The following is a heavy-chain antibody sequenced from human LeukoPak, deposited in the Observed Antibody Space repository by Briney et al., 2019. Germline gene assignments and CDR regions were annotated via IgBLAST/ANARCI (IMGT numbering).Heavy chain of an antibody. CDR1: GGSISSYY. D-gene: IGHD1-26*01. V-gene: IGHV4-59*01. Sequence: SEILSLTCTVSGGSISSYYWSWIRQPPGKGLEWIGYIYYSGSTNYNPSLKSRVTISVDTSKNQFSLKLSSVTAADTAVYYCARAHPAGGGAFDIWGQGTMVTVSS. J-gene: IGHJ3*02. CDR3: ARAHPAGGGAFDI. CDR2: IYYSGST.